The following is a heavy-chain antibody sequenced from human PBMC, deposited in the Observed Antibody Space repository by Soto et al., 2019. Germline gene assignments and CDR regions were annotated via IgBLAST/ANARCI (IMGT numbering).Heavy chain of an antibody. CDR1: GGSISSGGYY. J-gene: IGHJ6*03. CDR2: IYYSGST. Sequence: SETLSLTCTVSGGSISSGGYYWSWIRQHPGKGLEWIGYIYYSGSTYYNPSLKSRVTISVDTPKNQFSLKLSSVTAADTAVYYCARLRPYYYYYMDVWGKGTTVTVSS. V-gene: IGHV4-31*03. CDR3: ARLRPYYYYYMDV.